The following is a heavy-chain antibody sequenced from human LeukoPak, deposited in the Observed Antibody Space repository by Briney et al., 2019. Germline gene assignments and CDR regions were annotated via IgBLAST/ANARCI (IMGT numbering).Heavy chain of an antibody. CDR3: ASVRDTTIKNDAFDI. CDR1: GYTFTSYG. V-gene: IGHV1-18*01. J-gene: IGHJ3*02. CDR2: ISAYNGNT. D-gene: IGHD1-26*01. Sequence: ASVKVSCKASGYTFTSYGISWVRQAPGQGLEWMGWISAYNGNTNYAQKFQGRVTITADESTSTAYMELSSLRSDDTAVYYCASVRDTTIKNDAFDIWGQGTMVTVSS.